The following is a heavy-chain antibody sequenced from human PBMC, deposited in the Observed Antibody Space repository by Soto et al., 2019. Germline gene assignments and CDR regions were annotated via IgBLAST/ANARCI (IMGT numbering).Heavy chain of an antibody. CDR2: IYYSGST. V-gene: IGHV4-59*08. J-gene: IGHJ5*02. Sequence: SETLSLTCTVSGGSISSYYWSWIRQPPGKGLEWIGYIYYSGSTNYNPSLKSRVTISVDTSKNQFSLKLSSVTAADTAVYYCARAYYDFWSGYWRWFDPWGQGTLVIVSS. CDR3: ARAYYDFWSGYWRWFDP. CDR1: GGSISSYY. D-gene: IGHD3-3*01.